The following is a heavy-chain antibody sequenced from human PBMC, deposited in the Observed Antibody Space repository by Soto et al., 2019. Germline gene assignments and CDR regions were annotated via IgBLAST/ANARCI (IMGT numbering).Heavy chain of an antibody. D-gene: IGHD3-3*01. Sequence: EVQLVESGGGLVQPGGSLRLSCAASGFTFSSYWMSWVRQAPGKGLEWVANIKQDGSHKFYVDSVKGRFTMSRDNSKNTLYLQMNSLRGDDTAVYYCAKDLGGLVGMDVWGQGTTVTVSS. CDR3: AKDLGGLVGMDV. V-gene: IGHV3-7*03. J-gene: IGHJ6*02. CDR1: GFTFSSYW. CDR2: IKQDGSHK.